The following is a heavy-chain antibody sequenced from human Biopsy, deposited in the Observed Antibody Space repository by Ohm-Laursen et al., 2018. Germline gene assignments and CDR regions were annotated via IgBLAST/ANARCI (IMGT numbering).Heavy chain of an antibody. CDR3: ARATNSTGWPYYYFYGMDV. V-gene: IGHV4-59*07. Sequence: SDTLSLTCTVSGGSISSDNWSWIPQTPGKGLEWIGYIYYSGSTNYNPSLKSRVTISGDTSKNQFSLRLNSVTAADTAVYYCARATNSTGWPYYYFYGMDVWGQGTTVTVSS. CDR2: IYYSGST. CDR1: GGSISSDN. J-gene: IGHJ6*02. D-gene: IGHD2/OR15-2a*01.